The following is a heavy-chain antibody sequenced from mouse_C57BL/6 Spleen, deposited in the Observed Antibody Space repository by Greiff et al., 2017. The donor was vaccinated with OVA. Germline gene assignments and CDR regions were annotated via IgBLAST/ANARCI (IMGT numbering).Heavy chain of an antibody. J-gene: IGHJ4*01. V-gene: IGHV1-59*01. Sequence: QVQLQQPGAELVRPGTSVKLSCKASGYTFTSYWMHWVKQRPGQGLEWIGVIDPSDSYTNYNQKFKGKATLTVDTSSSTAYMQLSSLTSEDSAVYYCSHNNCAMDYWGQGTSVTVSS. D-gene: IGHD1-1*01. CDR2: IDPSDSYT. CDR3: SHNNCAMDY. CDR1: GYTFTSYW.